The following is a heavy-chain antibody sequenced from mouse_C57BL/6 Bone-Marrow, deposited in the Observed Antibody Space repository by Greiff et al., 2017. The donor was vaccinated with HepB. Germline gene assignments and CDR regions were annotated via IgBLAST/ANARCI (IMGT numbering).Heavy chain of an antibody. D-gene: IGHD2-2*01. Sequence: GGGLVQPKGSLKLSCAASGFTFNTYAMHWVRQAPGKGLEWVARIRSKSSNYATYYADSVKDRFTISRDDSQSMLYLQMNNLKTEDTAMYYCVRELGLRRGAWFAYWGQGTLVTVSA. CDR1: GFTFNTYA. V-gene: IGHV10-3*01. J-gene: IGHJ3*01. CDR2: IRSKSSNYAT. CDR3: VRELGLRRGAWFAY.